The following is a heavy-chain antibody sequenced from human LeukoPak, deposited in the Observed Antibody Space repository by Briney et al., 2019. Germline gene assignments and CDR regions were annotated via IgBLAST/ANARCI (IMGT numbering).Heavy chain of an antibody. CDR2: IIPIFGTA. CDR1: GGTFSSYA. J-gene: IGHJ6*04. CDR3: ASSPVRGVHYGMDV. Sequence: GASVKVSCKASGGTFSSYAISWVRQAPGQGLEWMGGIIPIFGTANYAQKFQGRVTITADKSTSTAYMELSSLRSEDTAVYYCASSPVRGVHYGMDVWGKGTTVTVSS. V-gene: IGHV1-69*06. D-gene: IGHD3-10*01.